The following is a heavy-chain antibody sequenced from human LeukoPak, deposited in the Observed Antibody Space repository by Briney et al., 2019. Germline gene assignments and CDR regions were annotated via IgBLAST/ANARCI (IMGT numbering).Heavy chain of an antibody. J-gene: IGHJ4*02. Sequence: PSETLSLTCTVSGGSISSYYWSWIRQPPGKGLEWIGYIYYSGSTYYNPSLKSRVTISVDRSKNQFSLKLSSVTAADTAVYYCARTKGTSSFDYWGQGTLVTVSS. V-gene: IGHV4-59*12. D-gene: IGHD3-10*01. CDR3: ARTKGTSSFDY. CDR1: GGSISSYY. CDR2: IYYSGST.